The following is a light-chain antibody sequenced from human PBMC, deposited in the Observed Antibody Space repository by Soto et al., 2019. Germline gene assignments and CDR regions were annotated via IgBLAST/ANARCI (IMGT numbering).Light chain of an antibody. CDR3: QQYTNSPWP. CDR1: QSLLHSNGYNY. J-gene: IGKJ1*01. CDR2: LGS. Sequence: DLVMTQSPLSLPVTPGEPASISFRSSQSLLHSNGYNYLDWYLQKPGQSPQLLIYLGSNRDSGVAERSSGTGSATDFTLNISRVEAEDVGVCYCQQYTNSPWPLGKGTTV. V-gene: IGKV2-28*01.